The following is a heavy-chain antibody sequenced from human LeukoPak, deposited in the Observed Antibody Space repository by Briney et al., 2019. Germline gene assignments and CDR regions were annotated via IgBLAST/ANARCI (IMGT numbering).Heavy chain of an antibody. CDR3: ARNLIPEQLVLNF. J-gene: IGHJ4*02. CDR2: IYYTGST. Sequence: PSETLSLTCTVSGGSISNYYWNWIRQPPGKGLEWIGYIYYTGSTNYNPSLKSRVTMSVDTSKDQFSLNLRSVTPEDTAVYYCARNLIPEQLVLNFWGQGTLVTVSS. V-gene: IGHV4-59*01. D-gene: IGHD6-13*01. CDR1: GGSISNYY.